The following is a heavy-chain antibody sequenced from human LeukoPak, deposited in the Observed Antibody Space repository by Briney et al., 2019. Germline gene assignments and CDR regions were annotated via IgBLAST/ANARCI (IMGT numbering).Heavy chain of an antibody. CDR3: ARRGGSGRAFDY. J-gene: IGHJ4*02. Sequence: SEALSLTCSVSGASISGGTYYWGRIRQPPGKGLEWTGSIYYTGSTYDNPSLKSRVTISVDTSKNQFSLKLSSVTAADTAVYYCARRGGSGRAFDYWGQGTLVTVSS. D-gene: IGHD1-26*01. CDR2: IYYTGST. CDR1: GASISGGTYY. V-gene: IGHV4-39*01.